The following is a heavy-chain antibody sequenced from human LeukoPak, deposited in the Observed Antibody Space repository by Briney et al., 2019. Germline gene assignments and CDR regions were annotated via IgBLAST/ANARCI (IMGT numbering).Heavy chain of an antibody. CDR1: GYTFTGYY. J-gene: IGHJ4*02. D-gene: IGHD5-18*01. CDR2: INPNSGGT. Sequence: GASVKVSCKASGYTFTGYYMHWVRQAPGQGLEWMGWINPNSGGTNYAQKFQGRVTMTRDTSISTAYMELSSLRSEDTAVYYCARDKGYPLSRSYYFDYWGQGTLVTVSS. CDR3: ARDKGYPLSRSYYFDY. V-gene: IGHV1-2*02.